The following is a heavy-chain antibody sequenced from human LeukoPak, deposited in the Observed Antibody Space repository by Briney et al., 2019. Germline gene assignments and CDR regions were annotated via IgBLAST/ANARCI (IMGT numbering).Heavy chain of an antibody. Sequence: PSETLSLICAVSGYSISSGYYWGWIRQPPGKGLEWIGSIYHSGSTYYNPSLKSRVTISVDTSKNQFSLKLSSVTAADTAVYYCVLRPYYYDSSGYSHFDYWGQGTLVTVSS. D-gene: IGHD3-22*01. V-gene: IGHV4-38-2*01. CDR3: VLRPYYYDSSGYSHFDY. J-gene: IGHJ4*02. CDR2: IYHSGST. CDR1: GYSISSGYY.